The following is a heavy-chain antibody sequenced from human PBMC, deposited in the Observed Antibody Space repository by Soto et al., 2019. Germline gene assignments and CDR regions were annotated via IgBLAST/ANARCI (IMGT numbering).Heavy chain of an antibody. CDR1: GYTFSDYF. V-gene: IGHV1-2*02. D-gene: IGHD2-21*02. J-gene: IGHJ6*02. Sequence: ASVKVSCKASGYTFSDYFIQWLRQAPGQGLEWVGWINPKAAATNYAKKFQDRVTVTSDTSFSTAYLELTRLRPDDTALYYCARIKWGLDYYSGMDVWGQGTAVTVSS. CDR2: INPKAAAT. CDR3: ARIKWGLDYYSGMDV.